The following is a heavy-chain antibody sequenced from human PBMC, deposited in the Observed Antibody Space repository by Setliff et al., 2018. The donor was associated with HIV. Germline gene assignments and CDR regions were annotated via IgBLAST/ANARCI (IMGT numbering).Heavy chain of an antibody. Sequence: KVSCKASVHTFASYGIGWLRQAPGQGLEWLGWISAYNVNAPNAQKSQGRVTMTIDIPTTTAYMEMRSLRFDDTAVYYCATARPGARFDVWGQGTLVTVSS. V-gene: IGHV1-18*01. J-gene: IGHJ4*02. CDR3: ATARPGARFDV. CDR1: VHTFASYG. D-gene: IGHD6-6*01. CDR2: ISAYNVNA.